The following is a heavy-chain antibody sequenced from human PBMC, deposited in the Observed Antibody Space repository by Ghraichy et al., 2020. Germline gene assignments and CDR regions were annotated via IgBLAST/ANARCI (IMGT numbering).Heavy chain of an antibody. D-gene: IGHD1-1*01. V-gene: IGHV3-23*05. CDR1: GFTFSSYD. Sequence: GGSLRLSCAASGFTFSSYDMNWVRQAPWKGLEWVSNINNRVSSTSYAESVKGRFTISRDNSKSTLYLQMNSVRDDDTAVYYCAKDPNWDYGSWGQGTLVTVS. J-gene: IGHJ4*02. CDR3: AKDPNWDYGS. CDR2: INNRVSST.